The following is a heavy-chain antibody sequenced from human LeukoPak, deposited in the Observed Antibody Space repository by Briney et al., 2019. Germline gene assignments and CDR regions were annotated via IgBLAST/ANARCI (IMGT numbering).Heavy chain of an antibody. V-gene: IGHV3-23*01. Sequence: GGSLRLSCAASGFTFSNYAMGWVRQAPGKGLEWVSAITGSGGNTYYADSVKGRFTISRDNSKNTVFLQMSSLRAEDTAVYYCAKWGDYDVLTGYYVSDYWGQGTLVTVSS. CDR1: GFTFSNYA. CDR3: AKWGDYDVLTGYYVSDY. J-gene: IGHJ4*02. CDR2: ITGSGGNT. D-gene: IGHD3-9*01.